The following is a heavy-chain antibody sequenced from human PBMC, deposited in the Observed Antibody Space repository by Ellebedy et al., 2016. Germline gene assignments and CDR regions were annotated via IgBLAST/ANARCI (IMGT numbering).Heavy chain of an antibody. V-gene: IGHV1-2*04. Sequence: ASVKVSCKASGYTFTGYYMHWVRQAPGLGLEWMGWINPNSGGTNYAQKFQGWVTMTTDASTSTASMELRSLRSDDTAVYYCARDPRRLWFGEYHDAFDIWGQGTMVTVSS. D-gene: IGHD3-10*01. CDR1: GYTFTGYY. CDR3: ARDPRRLWFGEYHDAFDI. CDR2: INPNSGGT. J-gene: IGHJ3*02.